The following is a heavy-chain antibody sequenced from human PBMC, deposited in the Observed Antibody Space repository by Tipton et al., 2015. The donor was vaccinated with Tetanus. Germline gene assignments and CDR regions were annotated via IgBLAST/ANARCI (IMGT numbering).Heavy chain of an antibody. J-gene: IGHJ3*01. CDR2: IYPGDSYS. CDR1: GYMFSSHW. Sequence: QSGAEVKQPGESLKISCKGSGYMFSSHWIGWVRQVPGKGLEWLGTIYPGDSYSTYSPSFEGQVTISADRSIDTAYLQWSSLKASDTAIYYCARPLTSVAFGGFAFDVWGQGTLVTVSS. V-gene: IGHV5-51*01. CDR3: ARPLTSVAFGGFAFDV. D-gene: IGHD3-16*01.